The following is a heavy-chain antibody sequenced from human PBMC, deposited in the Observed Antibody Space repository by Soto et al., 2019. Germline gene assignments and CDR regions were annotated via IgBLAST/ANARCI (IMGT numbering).Heavy chain of an antibody. V-gene: IGHV3-74*01. J-gene: IGHJ2*01. CDR3: AKEDGYNYWYFDL. CDR2: INSDGSST. Sequence: EVPLVESGGGLVQPGGSLRLSCAASGFTFSSYWMHWVRQAPGKGLVWVSRINSDGSSTSYADSVKGRFTISRDNAKNTLYLQMNSLRGEDTAVYYCAKEDGYNYWYFDLWGRGTLVTVSS. CDR1: GFTFSSYW. D-gene: IGHD5-12*01.